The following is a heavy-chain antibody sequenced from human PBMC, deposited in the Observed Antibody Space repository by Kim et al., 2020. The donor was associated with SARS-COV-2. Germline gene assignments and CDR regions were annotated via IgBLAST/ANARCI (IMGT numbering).Heavy chain of an antibody. Sequence: ASVKVSCKASGYTFTGYYMHWVRQAPGQGLEWMGWINPNSGGTNYAQKFQGRVTMTRDTSISTAYMELSRLRSYDTAVYYCARALAHISDYSYWGQGTLVTVSS. CDR3: ARALAHISDYSY. D-gene: IGHD3-16*01. J-gene: IGHJ4*02. CDR1: GYTFTGYY. V-gene: IGHV1-2*02. CDR2: INPNSGGT.